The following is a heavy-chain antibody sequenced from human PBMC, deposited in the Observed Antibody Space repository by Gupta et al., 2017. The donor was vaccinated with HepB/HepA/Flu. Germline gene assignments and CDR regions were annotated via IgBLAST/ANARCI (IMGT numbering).Heavy chain of an antibody. J-gene: IGHJ5*02. CDR2: INAGTGNT. CDR1: GYTFTRYA. Sequence: QVQLVQSGAEVKKPGDSVKVSCKASGYTFTRYAMHWVRQAPGQRPEWMGWINAGTGNTKYSQKFQGRVTITRDTSASTAYMELSSLRSEDTAVYYCAREGSAVKFDPWAREPWSPSPQ. CDR3: AREGSAVKFDP. V-gene: IGHV1-3*01.